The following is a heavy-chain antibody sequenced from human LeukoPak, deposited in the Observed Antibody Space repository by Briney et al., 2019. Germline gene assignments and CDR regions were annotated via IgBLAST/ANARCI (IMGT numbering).Heavy chain of an antibody. CDR2: IYYNGGT. J-gene: IGHJ4*02. V-gene: IGHV4-59*01. CDR1: GGSITSYY. D-gene: IGHD6-13*01. CDR3: ARAGSSWSFDY. Sequence: SETLSLPCTVSGGSITSYYWSWIRQPPGKGLEWIGYIYYNGGTNYNPSLKSRVTVSVDTSNNQFSLNLNSVTAADTAVYSCARAGSSWSFDYWGQGTLVTVSS.